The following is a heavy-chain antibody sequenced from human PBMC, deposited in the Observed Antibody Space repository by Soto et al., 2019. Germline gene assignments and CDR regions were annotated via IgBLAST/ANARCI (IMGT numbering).Heavy chain of an antibody. D-gene: IGHD6-13*01. Sequence: EVQLLESGGGLVQPGGSLRLSCTASGFTFSSHAMTWVRQAPGKGLEWVSGLSDSGGSIYYADSVKGRFTISRDNSMNTLYLQMKTLRAEDTAIYYCAKVASSWYAGFFDPWGQGTLVTVSS. CDR2: LSDSGGSI. CDR3: AKVASSWYAGFFDP. V-gene: IGHV3-23*01. CDR1: GFTFSSHA. J-gene: IGHJ5*02.